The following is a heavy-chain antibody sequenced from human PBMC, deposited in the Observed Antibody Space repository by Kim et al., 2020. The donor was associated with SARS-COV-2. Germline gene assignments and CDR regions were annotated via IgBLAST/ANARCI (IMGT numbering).Heavy chain of an antibody. Sequence: GGSLRLSCAASGFSISSKYMSWVRQAPGKGLEWVANINEDGSHKSYVDSVKGRFTISRDNAKNSLYLQMDSLRVEDTAVYYCARELSWSGRDYWGQGTLV. CDR1: GFSISSKY. CDR2: INEDGSHK. CDR3: ARELSWSGRDY. J-gene: IGHJ4*02. D-gene: IGHD6-13*01. V-gene: IGHV3-7*01.